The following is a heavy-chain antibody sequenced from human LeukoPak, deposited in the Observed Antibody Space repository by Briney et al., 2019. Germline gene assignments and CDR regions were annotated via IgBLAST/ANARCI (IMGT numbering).Heavy chain of an antibody. V-gene: IGHV1-2*02. Sequence: ASVKVSCKASGYTFSDYDFSWLRQAPGQGLEWMGIINPSGGSTSYAQKFQGRVTMTRDTSISTAYMELSRLRSDDTAVYYCARDNSGTYDILTGPTSPDLWGRGTLVTVSS. CDR1: GYTFSDYD. J-gene: IGHJ2*01. CDR3: ARDNSGTYDILTGPTSPDL. D-gene: IGHD3-9*01. CDR2: INPSGGST.